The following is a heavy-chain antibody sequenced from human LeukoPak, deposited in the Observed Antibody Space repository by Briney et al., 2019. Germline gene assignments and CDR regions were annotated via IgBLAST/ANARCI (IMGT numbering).Heavy chain of an antibody. Sequence: PGGSLRLSCAASGFTFSSHWMSWVRQAPGKGLEWVANIKQDGSEKYYVDSVKGRFTISRDNSKNTLYLQMNSLRAEDTAVYYCAKVPPAAYWGQGTLVTVSS. J-gene: IGHJ4*02. CDR2: IKQDGSEK. CDR3: AKVPPAAY. V-gene: IGHV3-7*03. D-gene: IGHD6-25*01. CDR1: GFTFSSHW.